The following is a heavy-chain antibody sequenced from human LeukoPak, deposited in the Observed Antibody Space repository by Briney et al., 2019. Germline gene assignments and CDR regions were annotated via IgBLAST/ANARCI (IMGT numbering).Heavy chain of an antibody. CDR3: AKDEGGNSGWYFDY. J-gene: IGHJ4*02. Sequence: PGGSLRLSCVGSGFTFSRYWLNWVCQAPGKGLEWVANMNQDGSEIYYLDSVKGRFTVSRDNSKNALYLQVNSLRAEDTAVYYCAKDEGGNSGWYFDYWGQGTLVTVSS. CDR1: GFTFSRYW. CDR2: MNQDGSEI. V-gene: IGHV3-7*03. D-gene: IGHD5-12*01.